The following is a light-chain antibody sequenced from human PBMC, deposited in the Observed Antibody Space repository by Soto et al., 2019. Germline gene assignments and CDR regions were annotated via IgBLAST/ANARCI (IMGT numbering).Light chain of an antibody. CDR3: NSYTTTYTLV. Sequence: SALTQPASVSGSPGQSITISCTGTNSDIGAYNYVSWYQHHPGKAPKLIIYEVTNRPSGVSNRFSASKSGNTAYLTISGLQAEDEADYYCNSYTTTYTLVFGTGTKVTVI. CDR2: EVT. CDR1: NSDIGAYNY. V-gene: IGLV2-14*01. J-gene: IGLJ1*01.